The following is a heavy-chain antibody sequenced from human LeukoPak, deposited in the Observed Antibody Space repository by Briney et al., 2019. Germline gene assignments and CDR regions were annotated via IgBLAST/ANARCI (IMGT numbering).Heavy chain of an antibody. J-gene: IGHJ4*02. V-gene: IGHV4-4*07. D-gene: IGHD4-17*01. CDR2: ISNSGSA. CDR3: ARDATTVTTIIDY. CDR1: GDSISTYY. Sequence: SETLSLTCTVSGDSISTYYWSWIRQPAGKGLEWIGRISNSGSASYNPSLKSRVTMSLDTSKNQFSLRLSSVTAADTAVYYCARDATTVTTIIDYWGQGTLVTVSS.